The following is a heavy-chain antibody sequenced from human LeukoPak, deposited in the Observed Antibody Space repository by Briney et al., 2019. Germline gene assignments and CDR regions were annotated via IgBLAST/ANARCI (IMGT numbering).Heavy chain of an antibody. CDR3: ARHRVEMATTYYYYHYYMDV. J-gene: IGHJ6*03. Sequence: GESLKISCKGSGYSFTSYWIGWVRQMPGKGLEWMGIIYPGDSDTRYSPSFQGQVTISADKSISTAYLQWSSLKPSDTAMYYCARHRVEMATTYYYYHYYMDVWGKGTTVTVSS. D-gene: IGHD5-24*01. CDR2: IYPGDSDT. CDR1: GYSFTSYW. V-gene: IGHV5-51*01.